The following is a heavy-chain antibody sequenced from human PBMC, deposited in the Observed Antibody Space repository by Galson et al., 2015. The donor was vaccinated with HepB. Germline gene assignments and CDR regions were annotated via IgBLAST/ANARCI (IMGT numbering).Heavy chain of an antibody. V-gene: IGHV4-4*07. CDR1: GGSIRSYY. J-gene: IGHJ4*02. CDR2: IYSSGSA. CDR3: TRGAGEN. Sequence: ETLSLTCTVSGGSIRSYYWSWIRQNAGKGLEWIGRIYSSGSASYNVSLESRVTMSVDTSKNQISLNLNSGTAADSAVYYCTRGAGENWGQGALVTVSS. D-gene: IGHD2-21*01.